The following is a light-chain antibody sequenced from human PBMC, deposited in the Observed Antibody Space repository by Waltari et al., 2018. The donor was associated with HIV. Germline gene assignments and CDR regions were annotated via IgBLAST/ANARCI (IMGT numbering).Light chain of an antibody. CDR3: CSYTGTYTFV. CDR2: EVN. CDR1: SSDVGGYNY. Sequence: QSALTQPRSVSGSPGQSVTISCSGPSSDVGGYNYVSWYKQHPGKAPKVMMYEVNKRPSGVPDRFSGSKSGNTASLTISGLQVEDEADYYCCSYTGTYTFVFGGGTKLTVL. J-gene: IGLJ2*01. V-gene: IGLV2-11*01.